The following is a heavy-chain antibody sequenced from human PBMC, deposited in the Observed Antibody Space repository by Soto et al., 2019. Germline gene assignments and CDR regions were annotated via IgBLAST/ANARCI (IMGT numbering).Heavy chain of an antibody. CDR3: ANSGITIFGVVQGPFNYYGMDV. V-gene: IGHV3-23*01. CDR2: ISGSGGST. D-gene: IGHD3-3*01. J-gene: IGHJ6*02. CDR1: GFTFSSYA. Sequence: GGSLRLSCAASGFTFSSYAMSWVRQAPGKGLEWVSAISGSGGSTYYTDSVKGRFTISRDNSKNTLYLQMNSLRAEDTAVYYCANSGITIFGVVQGPFNYYGMDVWGQGTTVTVSS.